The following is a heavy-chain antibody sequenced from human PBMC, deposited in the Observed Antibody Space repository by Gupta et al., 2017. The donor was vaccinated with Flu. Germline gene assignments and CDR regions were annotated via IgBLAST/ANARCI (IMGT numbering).Heavy chain of an antibody. V-gene: IGHV3-15*01. CDR3: TTDRVYSGYGVDY. Sequence: APGKGREWVGRIKSKTDGGTTDDAAPGKGRFTISRDDSKNTLYLQMNSLKTEDTAVYYCTTDRVYSGYGVDYWGQGTLVTVSS. J-gene: IGHJ4*02. CDR2: IKSKTDGGTT. D-gene: IGHD5-12*01.